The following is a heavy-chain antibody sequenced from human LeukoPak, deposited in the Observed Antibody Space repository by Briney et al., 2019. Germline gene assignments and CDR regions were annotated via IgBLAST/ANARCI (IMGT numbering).Heavy chain of an antibody. Sequence: GGSLRLSCAASGFTFSSYSMNWVRQAPGKGLECASSISSSSSYIYYADSVKGRFTISRDNAKNSLYLQMNSLRAEDTAVYYCARDADRSGNYGLDAFDIWGQGTMVTVSS. J-gene: IGHJ3*02. V-gene: IGHV3-21*01. CDR2: ISSSSSYI. CDR1: GFTFSSYS. D-gene: IGHD3-22*01. CDR3: ARDADRSGNYGLDAFDI.